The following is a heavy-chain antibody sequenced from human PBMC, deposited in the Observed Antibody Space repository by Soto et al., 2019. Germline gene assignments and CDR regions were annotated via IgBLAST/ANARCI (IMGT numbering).Heavy chain of an antibody. CDR2: IFPDDSDS. Sequence: GESLKISCKAFGYTFTNHWIGWVRQMPGKGLEWMGIIFPDDSDSKYSPSFQGQVTFSVDKSISTAYLQWSSLKASDTAMYYCASPDENTYYYDSSGYPAYFQHWGQGTLVTVSS. CDR3: ASPDENTYYYDSSGYPAYFQH. V-gene: IGHV5-51*01. J-gene: IGHJ1*01. D-gene: IGHD3-22*01. CDR1: GYTFTNHW.